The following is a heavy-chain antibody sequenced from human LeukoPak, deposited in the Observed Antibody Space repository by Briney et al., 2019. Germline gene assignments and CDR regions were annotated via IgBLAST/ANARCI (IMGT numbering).Heavy chain of an antibody. CDR3: ARDWFRVATTAGLDYFDY. V-gene: IGHV4-30-4*01. CDR1: GGSLSGGDDY. Sequence: SETLSLTCTVPGGSLSGGDDYWSWIRHPPGKGLEWNGYIYYSGSTYYNPSLKSRVTISVETSKNRFSLKLSSVTAADTAVYSCARDWFRVATTAGLDYFDYWGQGTLVTVSS. CDR2: IYYSGST. D-gene: IGHD5-12*01. J-gene: IGHJ4*02.